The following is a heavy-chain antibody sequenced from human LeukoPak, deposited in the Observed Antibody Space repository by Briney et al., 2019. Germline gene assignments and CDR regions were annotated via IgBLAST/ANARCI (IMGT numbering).Heavy chain of an antibody. CDR1: GFTFSSYW. J-gene: IGHJ6*03. V-gene: IGHV3-74*01. D-gene: IGHD3-10*01. CDR2: INNDGSST. Sequence: GGSLRLSCVVSGFTFSSYWMHWVRQAPGKGLVWVSRINNDGSSTSYADSVQGRFTISRDNAKNTLYLQMNSLRAEDTALYYCARVARGDYYYYYMDVWGKGTTVTVSS. CDR3: ARVARGDYYYYYMDV.